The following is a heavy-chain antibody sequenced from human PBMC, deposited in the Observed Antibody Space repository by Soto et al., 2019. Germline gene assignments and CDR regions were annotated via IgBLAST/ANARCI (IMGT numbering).Heavy chain of an antibody. CDR3: ARGDSSSWYPYYFDY. D-gene: IGHD6-13*01. CDR1: GGTFSSYA. Sequence: GASVKVSCKASGGTFSSYAIRWVRQAPGQGLEWMGGIIPIFGTANYAQKFQGRVTITADESTSTAYMELSSLRSEDTAVYYCARGDSSSWYPYYFDYWGQGTLVTVSS. CDR2: IIPIFGTA. J-gene: IGHJ4*02. V-gene: IGHV1-69*13.